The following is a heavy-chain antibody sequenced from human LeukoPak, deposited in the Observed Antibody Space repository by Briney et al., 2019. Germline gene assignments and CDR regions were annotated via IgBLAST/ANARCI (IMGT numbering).Heavy chain of an antibody. J-gene: IGHJ4*02. V-gene: IGHV3-23*01. Sequence: GGSLRLSCAASGFTFSSYAMNWVRQAPGKGLEWVSAISDSGGSTYYVDSVKGRFTIPRDNSKNTLYLQMNSLRAEDTAVYYCAKSSSAVGASTNFDYWGQGTLVTVSS. D-gene: IGHD1-26*01. CDR1: GFTFSSYA. CDR3: AKSSSAVGASTNFDY. CDR2: ISDSGGST.